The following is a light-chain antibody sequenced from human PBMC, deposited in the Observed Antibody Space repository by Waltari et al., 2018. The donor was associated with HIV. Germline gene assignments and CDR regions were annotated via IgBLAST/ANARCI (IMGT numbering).Light chain of an antibody. CDR1: SSNIGNNY. CDR3: GTWDSSLSAGGV. J-gene: IGLJ2*01. CDR2: DNN. V-gene: IGLV1-51*01. Sequence: QSVLTQPPSVSAAPGQKVTISCSGSSSNIGNNYVSWYQQLPGTAPKLLIYDNNKPPSGIPDRVAGSRSGTSATLGITGLRTGDEADYYSGTWDSSLSAGGVFGGGTKLTVL.